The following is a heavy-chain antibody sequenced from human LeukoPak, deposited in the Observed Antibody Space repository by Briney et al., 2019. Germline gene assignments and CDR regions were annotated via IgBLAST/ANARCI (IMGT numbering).Heavy chain of an antibody. D-gene: IGHD5-24*01. CDR3: ARHRSGWLQSSFDY. CDR2: IYYSGST. CDR1: GGSISRYY. V-gene: IGHV4-59*08. J-gene: IGHJ4*02. Sequence: SETLSLTCTISGGSISRYYWGWIRQPPGKGLDWIGYIYYSGSTNYNSSLKSRVTISLDTSKNQFSLKLSSVTAADTAVYYCARHRSGWLQSSFDYWGQGTLVTVSS.